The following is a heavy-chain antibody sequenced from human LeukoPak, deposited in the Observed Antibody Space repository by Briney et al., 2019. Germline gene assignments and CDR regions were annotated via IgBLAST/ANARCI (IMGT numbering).Heavy chain of an antibody. D-gene: IGHD3-10*02. CDR2: TSESGGST. J-gene: IGHJ6*04. CDR1: GFTFSSYA. V-gene: IGHV3-23*01. Sequence: PGGSLRLSCEASGFTFSSYAMGWVRQAPGKGLEWVSVTSESGGSTHYADSVKGRFTISRDNAKNSLYLQMTSLRAEDTAVYYCAELGITMIGGVWGKGTTVTISS. CDR3: AELGITMIGGV.